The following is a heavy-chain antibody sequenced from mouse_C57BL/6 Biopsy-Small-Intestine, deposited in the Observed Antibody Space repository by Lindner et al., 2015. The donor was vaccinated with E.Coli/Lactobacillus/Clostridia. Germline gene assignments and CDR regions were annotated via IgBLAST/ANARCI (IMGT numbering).Heavy chain of an antibody. Sequence: VQLQESGPDLVKPGASVKISCKASGYSFTAYYLNWVKQSPDKSLEWIGEINPRTGGTTYNQKFRAKATMTVDKSSSTAYIQLRSLTSEDSAVYFCARYYYASSYFDYWGQGTTLTVSS. CDR1: GYSFTAYY. CDR2: INPRTGGT. V-gene: IGHV1-42*01. D-gene: IGHD1-1*01. J-gene: IGHJ2*01. CDR3: ARYYYASSYFDY.